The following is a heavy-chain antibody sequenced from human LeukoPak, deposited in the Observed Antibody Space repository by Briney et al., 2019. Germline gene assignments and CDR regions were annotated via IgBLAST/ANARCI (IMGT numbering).Heavy chain of an antibody. J-gene: IGHJ4*02. V-gene: IGHV3-23*01. Sequence: PGGSLRLSCAASGFTFSSYAMSWVRQAPGKGLEWVSAISGSGGSTYYADSVKGRFTISRDNSKNTLYLQMNSLRAEDTAVYYCAKDLDYYDSSDYFDYWGQGTLVTVSS. D-gene: IGHD3-22*01. CDR2: ISGSGGST. CDR3: AKDLDYYDSSDYFDY. CDR1: GFTFSSYA.